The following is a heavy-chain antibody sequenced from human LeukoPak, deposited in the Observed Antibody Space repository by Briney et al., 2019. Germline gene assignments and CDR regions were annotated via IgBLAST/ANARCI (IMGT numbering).Heavy chain of an antibody. Sequence: GGSLRLSCAASGFTFSSYEMNWVRQAPGKGLEWVSYISSSGSSRYYADSVKGRSTISRDNAKNSLNLQMNSLRADDTAVYYCARQDSGWHVYWGQGTLVTVSS. V-gene: IGHV3-48*03. CDR3: ARQDSGWHVY. CDR2: ISSSGSSR. CDR1: GFTFSSYE. J-gene: IGHJ4*02. D-gene: IGHD6-19*01.